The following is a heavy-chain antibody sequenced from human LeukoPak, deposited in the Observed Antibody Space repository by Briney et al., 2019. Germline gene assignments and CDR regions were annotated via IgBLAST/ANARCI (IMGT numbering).Heavy chain of an antibody. CDR2: VIPIFGTA. CDR3: ARDYDYGGDLDAFDI. V-gene: IGHV1-69*01. CDR1: GGTFSSYA. J-gene: IGHJ3*02. D-gene: IGHD4-23*01. Sequence: SVKVSCKASGGTFSSYAISWVRQAPGQGLEWMGGVIPIFGTANYAQKFQGRVTITADESTSTAYMELSSLRSEDTAVYYCARDYDYGGDLDAFDIWGQGTMVTVSS.